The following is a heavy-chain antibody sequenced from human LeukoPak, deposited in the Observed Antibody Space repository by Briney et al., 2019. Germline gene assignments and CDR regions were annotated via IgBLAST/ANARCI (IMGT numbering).Heavy chain of an antibody. V-gene: IGHV3-33*01. CDR3: ARENVIGDSYGYGVDY. D-gene: IGHD5-18*01. CDR2: IWYDGSNK. Sequence: GGSLRLSCAASGFTFSSYGMNWVRQAPGKGLEWVAVIWYDGSNKYYADSVKGRFTISRDNSKNTLYLQMNSLRAEDTVVYYCARENVIGDSYGYGVDYWGQGTLVTVSS. CDR1: GFTFSSYG. J-gene: IGHJ4*02.